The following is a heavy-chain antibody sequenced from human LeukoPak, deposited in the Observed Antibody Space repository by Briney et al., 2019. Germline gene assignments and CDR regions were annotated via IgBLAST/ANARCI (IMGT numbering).Heavy chain of an antibody. D-gene: IGHD6-19*01. CDR1: GFTFSSHW. V-gene: IGHV3-7*05. CDR2: IKQDGSEK. Sequence: GGSVRLSCAASGFTFSSHWMTWVRQAPGKGLEWVANIKQDGSEKYYVDSVKGRFTISRDNAKNALYLQMNSLRAEDTAVYYCARNGGALADWGQGILVTVSP. J-gene: IGHJ4*02. CDR3: ARNGGALAD.